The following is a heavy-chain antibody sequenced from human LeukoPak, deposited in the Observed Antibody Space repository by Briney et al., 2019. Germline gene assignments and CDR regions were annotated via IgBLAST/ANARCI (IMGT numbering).Heavy chain of an antibody. J-gene: IGHJ4*02. CDR3: ARVDTVMAYYFDL. D-gene: IGHD5-18*01. Sequence: GGALRLSCAASGFTVSTNCMTWVRQAPGKGLEWVSTIYSGGTTYYADSVMGRFTISRHNSRNTLYLQMNSLRAEDTAVYYCARVDTVMAYYFDLWGQGTLVTVSS. CDR1: GFTVSTNC. V-gene: IGHV3-53*04. CDR2: IYSGGTT.